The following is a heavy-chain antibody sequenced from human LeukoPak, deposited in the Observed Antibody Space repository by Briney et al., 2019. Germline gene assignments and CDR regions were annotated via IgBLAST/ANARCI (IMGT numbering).Heavy chain of an antibody. Sequence: PGGSLRLSSAASGFKFSDYGMSWVRQAPGKGLEWVSGINWNADSTGYADSVKGRFTISKDNAKNSLFLQMNSLRAEDTAMYYCARAILSDPKYYGMDVWGQGTTVTVSS. CDR1: GFKFSDYG. D-gene: IGHD3-9*01. J-gene: IGHJ6*02. V-gene: IGHV3-20*04. CDR3: ARAILSDPKYYGMDV. CDR2: INWNADST.